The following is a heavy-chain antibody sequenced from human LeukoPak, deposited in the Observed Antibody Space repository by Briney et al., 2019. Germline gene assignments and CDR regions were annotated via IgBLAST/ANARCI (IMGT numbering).Heavy chain of an antibody. CDR1: GFTFSSYG. CDR3: AKDQSSFCSRSSCYGLEY. Sequence: PGGSLRLSCAASGFTFSSYGMHWVRQAPGKGLEWVAFIRHDGSNKYYADSVKGRFIISRDSSKNTLYLQMNSLRAEDTAVYYCAKDQSSFCSRSSCYGLEYWGQGTLVTVSS. CDR2: IRHDGSNK. D-gene: IGHD2-2*01. V-gene: IGHV3-30*02. J-gene: IGHJ4*02.